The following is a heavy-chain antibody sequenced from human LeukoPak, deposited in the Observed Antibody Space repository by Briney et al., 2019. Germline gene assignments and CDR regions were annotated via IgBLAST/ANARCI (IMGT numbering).Heavy chain of an antibody. V-gene: IGHV4-4*02. Sequence: SGTLSLTCAVSGGSISSSNWWSWVRQPPGKGLEWIGEIYHSGSTNYNPSLKSRVTISVDTSKNQFSLKLSSVTAADTAVYYCARRGWLYGSGSYYSKYYFDYWGQGTLVTVSS. CDR3: ARRGWLYGSGSYYSKYYFDY. D-gene: IGHD3-10*01. J-gene: IGHJ4*02. CDR1: GGSISSSNW. CDR2: IYHSGST.